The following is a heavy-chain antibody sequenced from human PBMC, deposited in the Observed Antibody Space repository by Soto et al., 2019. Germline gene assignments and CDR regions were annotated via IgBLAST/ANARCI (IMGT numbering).Heavy chain of an antibody. CDR3: AKEDGITMIVVVSPPHFDY. CDR1: EFTFSSYS. CDR2: ISGSGGST. J-gene: IGHJ4*02. Sequence: GGSLRLSCTAYEFTFSSYSMSWVRQAPRKRLEEGSAISGSGGSTYYADSVKGRFTISRDNSKNTLYLQMNSLRAEDTAVYYFAKEDGITMIVVVSPPHFDYWGQGTLVTVSS. V-gene: IGHV3-23*01. D-gene: IGHD3-22*01.